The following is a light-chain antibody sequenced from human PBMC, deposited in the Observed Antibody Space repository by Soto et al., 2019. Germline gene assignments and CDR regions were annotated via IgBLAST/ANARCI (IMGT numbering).Light chain of an antibody. CDR3: QQYGSSPRGT. CDR1: QSVSSY. V-gene: IGKV3-15*01. CDR2: GAS. J-gene: IGKJ1*01. Sequence: EIVLTQSPATLSLSPGGRATLSCRASQSVSSYLAWYQQKPGQAPRLLTYGASTRATGIPARFSGSGSGTEFTLTISSLQPEDFAVYYCQQYGSSPRGTFGQGTKVDIK.